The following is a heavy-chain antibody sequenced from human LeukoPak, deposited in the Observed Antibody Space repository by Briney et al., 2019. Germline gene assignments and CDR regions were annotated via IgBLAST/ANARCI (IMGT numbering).Heavy chain of an antibody. CDR3: ARDRKGGSLDTSGYYTDY. CDR2: IYSSGNT. J-gene: IGHJ4*02. V-gene: IGHV4-31*02. Sequence: SQTLSLTCTVSGGSISGGNYYWNWIRQHPGKGLEWIGYIYSSGNTYYNPSLKSRVTISVDTPKNQFSLNLSSVTAADTAVYYCARDRKGGSLDTSGYYTDYWGQGTLVTVSS. CDR1: GGSISGGNYY. D-gene: IGHD3-22*01.